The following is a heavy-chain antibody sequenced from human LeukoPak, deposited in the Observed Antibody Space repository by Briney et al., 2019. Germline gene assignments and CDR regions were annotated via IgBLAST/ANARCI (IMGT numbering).Heavy chain of an antibody. CDR3: ARGEWYSDRSYYFGMDV. CDR1: GGTFSSYA. Sequence: SVKVSCKASGGTFSSYAISWVRQAPGQGLEWMGGIIPIFGTANYAQKFQGRVTITADESTSTAYMELSSLRSEDTAIYYCARGEWYSDRSYYFGMDVWGQGTTVTVSS. J-gene: IGHJ6*02. CDR2: IIPIFGTA. V-gene: IGHV1-69*13. D-gene: IGHD3-3*01.